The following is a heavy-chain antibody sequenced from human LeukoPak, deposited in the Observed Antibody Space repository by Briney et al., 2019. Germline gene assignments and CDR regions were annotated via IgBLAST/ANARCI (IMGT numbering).Heavy chain of an antibody. D-gene: IGHD2-21*02. CDR1: GFTFSSYS. J-gene: IGHJ4*02. CDR2: ISSSSSTI. CDR3: ARSESGCDCLN. Sequence: GGSLRLSCAASGFTFSSYSMNWVRQAPGKGLEWVSYISSSSSTIYYADSVKGRFTISRDNAKNSLYLQMNSLRAEDTAVYYCARSESGCDCLNWGQGTLVTVSS. V-gene: IGHV3-48*04.